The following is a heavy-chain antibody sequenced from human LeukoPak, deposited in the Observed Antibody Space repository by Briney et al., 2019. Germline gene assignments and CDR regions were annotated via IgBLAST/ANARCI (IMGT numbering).Heavy chain of an antibody. CDR1: GGSFSGYY. CDR3: AREPSSGYYYSHFDY. V-gene: IGHV4-34*01. J-gene: IGHJ4*02. D-gene: IGHD3-22*01. Sequence: SETLSLTCAVYGGSFSGYYWSWIRQPPGKGLEWIGSIYDSGSTYYNPSLKSRVTISVDTSKNQFSLKLNSVTAADTAVYYCAREPSSGYYYSHFDYWGQGTLVTVSS. CDR2: IYDSGST.